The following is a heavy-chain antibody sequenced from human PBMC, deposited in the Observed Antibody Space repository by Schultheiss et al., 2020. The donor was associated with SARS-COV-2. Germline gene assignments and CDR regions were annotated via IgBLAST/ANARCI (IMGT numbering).Heavy chain of an antibody. J-gene: IGHJ3*02. CDR2: IYYSGST. D-gene: IGHD3-22*01. V-gene: IGHV4-31*03. Sequence: SETLSLTCTVSGGSISSGGYYWSWIRQHPGKGLEWIGYIYYSGSTYYNPSLKSRVTISVDTSKNQFSLKLSSVTAADTAVYYCASLRANYYDSSGYYFGAFDIWGQGTMVTVSS. CDR1: GGSISSGGYY. CDR3: ASLRANYYDSSGYYFGAFDI.